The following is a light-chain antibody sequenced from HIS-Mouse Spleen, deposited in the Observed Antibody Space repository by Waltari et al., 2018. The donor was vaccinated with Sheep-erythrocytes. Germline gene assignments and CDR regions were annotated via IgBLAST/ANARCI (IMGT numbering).Light chain of an antibody. J-gene: IGKJ4*01. V-gene: IGKV4-1*01. CDR3: QQYYSTPLT. Sequence: DIVMTQSPDSLAVPPGERATINCKSSQSVLYSSNNKNYLAWYQQKPGQPPKLLIYWASTRESGVPDRFSGSGSGTDFTLTISSLQAEDVAVYYCQQYYSTPLTFGGGTKVEIK. CDR1: QSVLYSSNNKNY. CDR2: WAS.